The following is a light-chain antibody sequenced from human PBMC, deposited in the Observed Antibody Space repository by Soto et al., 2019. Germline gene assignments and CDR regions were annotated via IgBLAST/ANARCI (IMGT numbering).Light chain of an antibody. Sequence: QSVLTQPASVSGSPGQSITISCTGTSSDVGGYSYASWYQQHPGKAPKLMIYYVSNRPSGVSNRFSGSKSGNTASLTISGLQAEDEADYYCSSYTSSSTLVVFGGGTKLTVL. CDR1: SSDVGGYSY. V-gene: IGLV2-14*03. J-gene: IGLJ2*01. CDR3: SSYTSSSTLVV. CDR2: YVS.